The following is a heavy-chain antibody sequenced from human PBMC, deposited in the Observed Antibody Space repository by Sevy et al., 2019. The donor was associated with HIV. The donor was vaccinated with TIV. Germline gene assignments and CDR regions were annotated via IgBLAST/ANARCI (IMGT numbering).Heavy chain of an antibody. CDR2: IKQDGSEK. V-gene: IGHV3-7*01. Sequence: GESLKISCAASGFTFSSYWMSWVRQAPGKGLEWVANIKQDGSEKYYVDSVKGRFTISRDNAKNSLYLQMNSLRAEDTAVYYCYSSSWNYYYYGMDVWGQGTTVTVSS. J-gene: IGHJ6*02. CDR1: GFTFSSYW. CDR3: YSSSWNYYYYGMDV. D-gene: IGHD6-13*01.